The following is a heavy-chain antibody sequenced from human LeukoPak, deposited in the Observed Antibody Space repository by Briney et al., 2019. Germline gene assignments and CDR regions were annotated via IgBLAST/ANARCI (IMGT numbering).Heavy chain of an antibody. CDR1: GGSISSSSYH. CDR2: IYYSGST. Sequence: SETLSLTCTVSGGSISSSSYHWGWIRQPPGKGLEWIGSIYYSGSTYYNPSLKSRVTISVDTSKNQFSLELSSVTAADTAVYYCARHYYDSSGYYYYYYYMDVWGKGTTVTVSS. V-gene: IGHV4-39*01. J-gene: IGHJ6*03. CDR3: ARHYYDSSGYYYYYYYMDV. D-gene: IGHD3-22*01.